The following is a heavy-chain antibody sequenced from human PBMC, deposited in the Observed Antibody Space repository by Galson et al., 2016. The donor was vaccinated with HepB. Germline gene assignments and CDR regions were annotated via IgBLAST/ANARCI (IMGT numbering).Heavy chain of an antibody. J-gene: IGHJ4*02. V-gene: IGHV3-66*01. CDR2: IYSDGTT. Sequence: SLRLSCAVSGFTVSGSYMSWVRQAPGKGLEWVSVIYSDGTTKYADSVKGRFIISRDNSKNTLYLQMNSLRAEDTALYYCTRVHREGIAAAGLQIWGQGTLVTVSS. CDR3: TRVHREGIAAAGLQI. D-gene: IGHD6-13*01. CDR1: GFTVSGSY.